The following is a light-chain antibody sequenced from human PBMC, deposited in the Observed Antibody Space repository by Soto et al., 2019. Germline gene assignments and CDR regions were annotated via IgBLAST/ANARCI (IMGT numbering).Light chain of an antibody. CDR2: GAS. CDR1: QSVSSSY. CDR3: HQYGSLYT. Sequence: EMVLPQSPGTLSLSPGERATLSCRASQSVSSSYLAWYQQKPGQAPRLLIYGASSRATGMPDRFSGSVSGTDFTLTISRLEPEDFAVYYCHQYGSLYTFGKGTKVVIK. J-gene: IGKJ2*01. V-gene: IGKV3-20*01.